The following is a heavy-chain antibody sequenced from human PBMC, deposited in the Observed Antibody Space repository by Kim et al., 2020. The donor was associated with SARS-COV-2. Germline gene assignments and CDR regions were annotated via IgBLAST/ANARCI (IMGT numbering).Heavy chain of an antibody. J-gene: IGHJ6*02. CDR3: AREKTGRWLWFYGLDV. CDR1: GFTFSDYH. V-gene: IGHV3-11*04. CDR2: ISSSGTTI. Sequence: GGSLRLSCAASGFTFSDYHMSWSRQAPGKGLEWLSYISSSGTTIYYADSVKGRFTISRDNAKNSLFLQMDSLRAEDTATYYCAREKTGRWLWFYGLDVWGQGTTVTVSS. D-gene: IGHD6-19*01.